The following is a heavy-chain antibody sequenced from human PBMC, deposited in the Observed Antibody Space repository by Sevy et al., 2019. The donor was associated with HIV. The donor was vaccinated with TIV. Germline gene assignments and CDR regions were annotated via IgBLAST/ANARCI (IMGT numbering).Heavy chain of an antibody. CDR1: GFTISSIY. Sequence: GGSLRLSCAASGFTISSIYINWVRQAPGKGLEWVSVFYSGGGTYYADSVKGRFTISRDDSENTVYLQMTSLRVEDTAVYYCARDWGVGNYRAMDVWGQGTTVTVSS. D-gene: IGHD3-16*01. CDR2: FYSGGGT. CDR3: ARDWGVGNYRAMDV. V-gene: IGHV3-53*01. J-gene: IGHJ6*02.